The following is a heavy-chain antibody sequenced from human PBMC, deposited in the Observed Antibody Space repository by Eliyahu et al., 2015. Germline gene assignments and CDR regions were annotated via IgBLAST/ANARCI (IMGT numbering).Heavy chain of an antibody. V-gene: IGHV3-66*02. J-gene: IGHJ4*02. D-gene: IGHD1-26*01. CDR2: IYNGANT. Sequence: EVQLVESGGGLVQPGGSXRLXCAASGFTVSXNXMSWVRQAPGRGXEWVSVIYNGANTYYADSVKGRFTISRDNSKNALYLQMNSLRAEDTAVYYCARVWGVGASFDFWGQGILVTVSS. CDR3: ARVWGVGASFDF. CDR1: GFTVSXNX.